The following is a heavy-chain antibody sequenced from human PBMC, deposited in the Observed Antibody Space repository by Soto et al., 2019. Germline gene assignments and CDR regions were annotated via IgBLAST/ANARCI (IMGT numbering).Heavy chain of an antibody. V-gene: IGHV1-18*01. CDR1: GYTFTMYD. CDR2: INTYNGNT. J-gene: IGHJ5*02. CDR3: AREPAAGDWFDP. Sequence: ASVKVSCKASGYTFTMYDMHWVRQAPGQGLEWMGWINTYNGNTNYAQKLQGRVTMTTDTSTSTAYMELRSLRSDDTAVYYCAREPAAGDWFDPWGQGTLVTVSS. D-gene: IGHD6-13*01.